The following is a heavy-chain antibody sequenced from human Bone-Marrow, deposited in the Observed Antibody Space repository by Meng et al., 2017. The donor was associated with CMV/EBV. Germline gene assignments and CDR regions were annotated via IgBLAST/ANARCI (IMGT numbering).Heavy chain of an antibody. D-gene: IGHD1-14*01. CDR2: INHSGST. V-gene: IGHV4-34*01. Sequence: QLQLQQWGAGLLKPSETLSLTCAVYGGSFSGYYWSWIRQPPGKGLEWIGEINHSGSTNYNPSLKSRVTISVDTSKNQFSLKLSSVTAADTAVYYCARNHGKTDFDYWGQGTLVTVSS. CDR1: GGSFSGYY. J-gene: IGHJ4*02. CDR3: ARNHGKTDFDY.